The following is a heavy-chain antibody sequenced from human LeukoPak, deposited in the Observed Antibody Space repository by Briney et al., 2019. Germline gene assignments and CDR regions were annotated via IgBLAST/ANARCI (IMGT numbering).Heavy chain of an antibody. CDR3: ERAIVRTGYSWDFDY. D-gene: IGHD5-18*01. CDR2: INPSDGTT. Sequence: GASVKVSCTASGYTFTSYYMHWVRQAPGQGLEWMGIINPSDGTTYYAQKFRGRVTMTRDTSTSTVYMDLSNLRSEDTAVYYCERAIVRTGYSWDFDYWGQGTLVTVSS. V-gene: IGHV1-46*01. CDR1: GYTFTSYY. J-gene: IGHJ4*02.